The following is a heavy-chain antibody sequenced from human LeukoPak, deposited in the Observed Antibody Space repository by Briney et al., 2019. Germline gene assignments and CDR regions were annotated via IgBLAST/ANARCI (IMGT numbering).Heavy chain of an antibody. J-gene: IGHJ5*02. CDR1: GGSVSSYY. CDR3: ARHTTYYYDSSGYENWFDP. Sequence: PSETLSLTCTVSGGSVSSYYWSWIRQPPGKGLEWIGYLYYSGSTNYNPSLKSRVTISVDTSKNQFSLKLSSVTAADTAVYYCARHTTYYYDSSGYENWFDPWGQGTLVTVSS. CDR2: LYYSGST. D-gene: IGHD3-22*01. V-gene: IGHV4-59*08.